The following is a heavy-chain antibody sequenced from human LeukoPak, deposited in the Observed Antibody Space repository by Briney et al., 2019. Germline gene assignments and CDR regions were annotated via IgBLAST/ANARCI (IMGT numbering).Heavy chain of an antibody. CDR1: GGTFSSYA. D-gene: IGHD6-25*01. Sequence: ASVKVSCKASGGTFSSYAISWVRQAPGQGLEWMGGIIPIFGTANYAQKFQGRVTITTDESTSTAYMVLSSLRSEDTAAYYCARESAAGVGVVQHWGQGTLVTVSS. V-gene: IGHV1-69*05. CDR3: ARESAAGVGVVQH. CDR2: IIPIFGTA. J-gene: IGHJ1*01.